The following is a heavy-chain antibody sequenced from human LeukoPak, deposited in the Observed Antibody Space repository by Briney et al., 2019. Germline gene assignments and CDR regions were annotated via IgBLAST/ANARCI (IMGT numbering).Heavy chain of an antibody. CDR3: AREGPYGSGSSPLYYYYYMDV. CDR2: TYYRSKWYN. V-gene: IGHV6-1*01. Sequence: SQTLSLTCAISGDSVSSNSAAWNWIRQSPSRGLEWLGRTYYRSKWYNDYAVSVKSRITINPDTSKNQFSLQLNSVTPEDTAVYYCAREGPYGSGSSPLYYYYYMDVWGKGTTVTISS. CDR1: GDSVSSNSAA. J-gene: IGHJ6*03. D-gene: IGHD3-10*01.